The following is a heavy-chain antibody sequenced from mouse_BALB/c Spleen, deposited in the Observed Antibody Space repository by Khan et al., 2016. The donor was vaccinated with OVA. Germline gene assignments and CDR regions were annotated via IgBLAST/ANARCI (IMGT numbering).Heavy chain of an antibody. D-gene: IGHD2-14*01. J-gene: IGHJ1*01. V-gene: IGHV2-4-1*01. Sequence: QVQLKESGPGLVQPSQSLSITCTVTDFSLSTYGIHWVRQSPGKGMEWLGVIWSGGSTDYNAAFISRLSISKDNSKSKDFFKMNSLQTDDTAIDDCTRVYYRYDRYFDVWGAGTTVTVAS. CDR1: DFSLSTYG. CDR3: TRVYYRYDRYFDV. CDR2: IWSGGST.